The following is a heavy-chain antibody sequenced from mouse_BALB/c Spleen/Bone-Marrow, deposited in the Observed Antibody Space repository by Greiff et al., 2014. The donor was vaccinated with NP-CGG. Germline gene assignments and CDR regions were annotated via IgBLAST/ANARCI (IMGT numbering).Heavy chain of an antibody. CDR3: ARPTVVADFDY. J-gene: IGHJ2*01. Sequence: VHLVESAAELARPGASVKMSCKASGYTFSSYTMHWVKQRPGQDLEWIGFINPSSDYAEYNEKFKDKTTLTADKSSSTAYMQLSSLTYEDSAVYYCARPTVVADFDYWGQGTTLTVSS. D-gene: IGHD1-1*01. V-gene: IGHV1-4*02. CDR2: INPSSDYA. CDR1: GYTFSSYT.